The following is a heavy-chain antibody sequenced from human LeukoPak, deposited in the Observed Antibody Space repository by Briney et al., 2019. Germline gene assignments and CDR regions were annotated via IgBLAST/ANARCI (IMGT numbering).Heavy chain of an antibody. V-gene: IGHV3-53*01. Sequence: GGSLTLPCAASGFTVSSNYVRWVRQAPGKGLEWVSVIYSGGSTYYADSVKGRFTISRDNSKNTLYLQMNSLRAEDTAVYYCVRGDYGDYTLFDYWGQGTLVTVSS. CDR3: VRGDYGDYTLFDY. CDR1: GFTVSSNY. J-gene: IGHJ4*02. D-gene: IGHD4-17*01. CDR2: IYSGGST.